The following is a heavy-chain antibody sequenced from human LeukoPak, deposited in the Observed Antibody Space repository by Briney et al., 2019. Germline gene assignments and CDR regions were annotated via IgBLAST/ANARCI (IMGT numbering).Heavy chain of an antibody. CDR2: IYSGDPSGSNV. CDR1: GYSFASYW. D-gene: IGHD3-10*01. V-gene: IGHV5-51*01. Sequence: GESLKISCKTAGYSFASYWIAWVRQMPGKGLEWMGIIYSGDPSGSNVKYSPSFQGHVTISVDKSIRTAFLHWSSLDPSDTAIYYCARLPGLGEFFEHWGRGTLVTVSS. J-gene: IGHJ4*02. CDR3: ARLPGLGEFFEH.